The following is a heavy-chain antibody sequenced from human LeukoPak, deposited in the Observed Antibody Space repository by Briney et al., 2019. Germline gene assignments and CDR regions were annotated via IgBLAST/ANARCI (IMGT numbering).Heavy chain of an antibody. CDR1: GFTFSSYA. J-gene: IGHJ4*02. D-gene: IGHD3-22*01. V-gene: IGHV3-23*01. Sequence: GGSLRLSCAASGFTFSSYAMSWVRQAPGKGLEWVSAISGSGGSTYYADSVKGRFTISRDNSKNTLYLQVNRLRAQDTAVYYCAKGDGVDTYYYDSSGYYLNRTPIDYWGQGTLVTVSS. CDR2: ISGSGGST. CDR3: AKGDGVDTYYYDSSGYYLNRTPIDY.